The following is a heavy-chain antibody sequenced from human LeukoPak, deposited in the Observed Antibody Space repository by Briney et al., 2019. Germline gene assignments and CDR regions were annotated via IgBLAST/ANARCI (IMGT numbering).Heavy chain of an antibody. D-gene: IGHD4-11*01. J-gene: IGHJ4*02. CDR3: ATTTATTPEYYFDY. CDR1: GYTLTELS. CDR2: FDPEDGET. V-gene: IGHV1-24*01. Sequence: ASVKVSCKVSGYTLTELSMHWVRQAPGKGLEWMGGFDPEDGETIYAQKFQGRVTMTEDTSTDTAYMELSSLRSEDTAVYYCATTTATTPEYYFDYWGQGTLVTVSS.